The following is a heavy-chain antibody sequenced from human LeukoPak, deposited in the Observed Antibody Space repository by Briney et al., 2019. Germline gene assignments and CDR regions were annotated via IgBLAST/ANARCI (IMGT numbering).Heavy chain of an antibody. D-gene: IGHD4-17*01. CDR2: ISGNGGST. J-gene: IGHJ2*01. Sequence: GGSLRLSCAASGFTFSNYAMSWVRQTPGKGLEWVSAISGNGGSTYYADSVKGRFTISRDNSKNTLYLQMNSLRAEDTAVYYCAKAPGDSASYHWYFNLWGRGTLVTVSS. V-gene: IGHV3-23*01. CDR3: AKAPGDSASYHWYFNL. CDR1: GFTFSNYA.